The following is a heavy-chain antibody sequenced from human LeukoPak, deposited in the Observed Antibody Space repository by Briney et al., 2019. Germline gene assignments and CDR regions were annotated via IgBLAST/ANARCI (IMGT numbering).Heavy chain of an antibody. CDR1: GFTFSSYA. D-gene: IGHD6-19*01. CDR3: ARDYSSGWDHFDY. Sequence: GRSLRLSCAASGFTFSSYAMHWVRQAPGKGLEWVAVISYDGSNKYYADSVKGRFTISRDNSKNTLYLQMNSLRAEDTAVYYCARDYSSGWDHFDYWGQGTLVTVSS. J-gene: IGHJ4*02. V-gene: IGHV3-30-3*01. CDR2: ISYDGSNK.